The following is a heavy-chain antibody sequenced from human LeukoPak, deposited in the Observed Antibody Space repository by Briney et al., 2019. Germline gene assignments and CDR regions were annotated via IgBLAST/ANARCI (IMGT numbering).Heavy chain of an antibody. CDR3: ARGYIVATGGYYFDY. J-gene: IGHJ4*02. Sequence: PVKVSCKASGGTFSSYAISWVRQAPGQGLEWMGRIIPILGIANYAQKFQGRVTITADESTSTAYMELSSLRSEDTAVYYCARGYIVATGGYYFDYWGQGTLVTVSS. V-gene: IGHV1-69*04. D-gene: IGHD5-12*01. CDR1: GGTFSSYA. CDR2: IIPILGIA.